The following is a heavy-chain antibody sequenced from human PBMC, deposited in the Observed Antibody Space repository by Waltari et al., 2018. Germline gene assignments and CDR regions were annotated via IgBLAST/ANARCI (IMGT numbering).Heavy chain of an antibody. Sequence: QVQLQQWGAGLLKPSETLSLTCAVYGGSFSGYYWSWSREPPGKGREWIGEINHSGSTNYNPSLKSRVTISVDTSKNQFSLKLSSVTAANTAVYYCARGGYSSSWYEFGYYYYMDVWGKGTTVTVSS. CDR1: GGSFSGYY. V-gene: IGHV4-34*01. CDR3: ARGGYSSSWYEFGYYYYMDV. J-gene: IGHJ6*03. CDR2: INHSGST. D-gene: IGHD6-13*01.